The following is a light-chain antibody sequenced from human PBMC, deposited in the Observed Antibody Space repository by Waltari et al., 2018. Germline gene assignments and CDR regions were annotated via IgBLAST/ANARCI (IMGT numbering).Light chain of an antibody. V-gene: IGKV1-9*01. CDR2: ASS. CDR1: QVISSD. Sequence: IQLTQSPSSLSASVGDRVTITCRASQVISSDLAWYQQKPGKAPKLLISASSTLQSGVPPRFSGSGSRTDFTLTISSLHPEYFATYYCQQLYSYPITFGGGTKVEIK. CDR3: QQLYSYPIT. J-gene: IGKJ4*01.